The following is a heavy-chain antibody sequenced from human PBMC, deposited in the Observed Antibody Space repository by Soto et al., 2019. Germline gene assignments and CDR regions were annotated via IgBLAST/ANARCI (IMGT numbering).Heavy chain of an antibody. V-gene: IGHV3-74*01. Sequence: PGGSLRLSCAASGLIFSNYKMHWVRQAPGKGLVWVSRISTDGSITDYADSVKGRFTVSRDNAKNTLYLQMNSLRVDDTAVYYCARDTNALHYWGQGTLVTVSS. CDR3: ARDTNALHY. CDR1: GLIFSNYK. J-gene: IGHJ4*02. CDR2: ISTDGSIT. D-gene: IGHD2-2*01.